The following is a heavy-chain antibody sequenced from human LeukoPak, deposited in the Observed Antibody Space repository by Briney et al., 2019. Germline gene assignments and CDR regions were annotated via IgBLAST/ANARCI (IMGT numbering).Heavy chain of an antibody. CDR3: ARIPYYNGWYCFDP. CDR2: IKEDGSEK. D-gene: IGHD3-10*01. J-gene: IGHJ5*02. V-gene: IGHV3-7*01. CDR1: GFTFSSYW. Sequence: PGGSLRLSCAASGFTFSSYWMSWVRQAPGKGLEWVANIKEDGSEKYYVDSVKGRFAISRDNAKNSLYLQMNSLRAEDTAVYYCARIPYYNGWYCFDPWGQGTLVTVSS.